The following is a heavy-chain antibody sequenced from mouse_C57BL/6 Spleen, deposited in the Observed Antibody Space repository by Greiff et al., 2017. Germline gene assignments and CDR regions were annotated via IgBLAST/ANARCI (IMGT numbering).Heavy chain of an antibody. J-gene: IGHJ4*01. V-gene: IGHV1-64*01. CDR2: IHPNSGST. D-gene: IGHD2-2*01. CDR1: GYTFTSYW. CDR3: ARWEDGYDSLYAMDY. Sequence: QVQLQQPGAELVKPGASVKLSCKASGYTFTSYWMHWVKQRPGQGLEWIGMIHPNSGSTNYNEKFKSKATLTVDKSSSTAYMQRSSLTSEDSAVYYCARWEDGYDSLYAMDYWGQGTSVTVSS.